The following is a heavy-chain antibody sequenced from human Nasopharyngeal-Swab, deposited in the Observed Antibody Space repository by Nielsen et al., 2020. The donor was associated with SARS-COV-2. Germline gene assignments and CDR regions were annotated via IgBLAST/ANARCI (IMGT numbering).Heavy chain of an antibody. J-gene: IGHJ1*01. CDR2: IYYSGST. V-gene: IGHV4-31*02. Sequence: WIRQPPGKGLEWIGYIYYSGSTYYNPSLKSRVTISVDTSKNQFSLKLSSVTAADTAVYYCARDREYFQHWGRGTLVTVSS. CDR3: ARDREYFQH.